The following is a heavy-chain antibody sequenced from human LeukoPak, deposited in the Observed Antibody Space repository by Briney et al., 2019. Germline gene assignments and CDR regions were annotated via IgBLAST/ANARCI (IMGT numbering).Heavy chain of an antibody. CDR2: IYTSGCT. CDR1: GGSISSGSYY. CDR3: ARGSLAARLNLWVDY. D-gene: IGHD6-6*01. J-gene: IGHJ4*02. Sequence: SQTLSLTCTVSGGSISSGSYYWSWIRQPAGKGLEWIGRIYTSGCTNYNPSLKSRVTISVDTSKNQFSLKLSSVTAADTAVYYCARGSLAARLNLWVDYWGQGTLVTVSS. V-gene: IGHV4-61*02.